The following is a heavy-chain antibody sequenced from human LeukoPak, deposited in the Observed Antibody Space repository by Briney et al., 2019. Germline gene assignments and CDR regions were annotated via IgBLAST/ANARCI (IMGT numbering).Heavy chain of an antibody. CDR1: GFTFSSYW. Sequence: GGSLRLSCAASGFTFSSYWMHWVRQAPGKGLVWFSRINSVGSSTSYADSGKGRFTISRANARNTLYLQMNSLRAEDTAVYYCASGDSSSWPPQPTFDYWGQGTLVTVSS. CDR3: ASGDSSSWPPQPTFDY. D-gene: IGHD6-13*01. V-gene: IGHV3-74*01. J-gene: IGHJ4*02. CDR2: INSVGSST.